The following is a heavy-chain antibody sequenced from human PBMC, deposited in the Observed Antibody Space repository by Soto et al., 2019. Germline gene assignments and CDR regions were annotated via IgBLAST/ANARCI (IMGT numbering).Heavy chain of an antibody. CDR1: GFTFSSYG. J-gene: IGHJ4*02. CDR2: ISYDGSNK. V-gene: IGHV3-30*03. D-gene: IGHD6-19*01. Sequence: QVQLVESGGGVVQPGRSLRLSCAASGFTFSSYGMHWVRQSPGKGLEWVAVISYDGSNKYYADSVKGRFTISRANSKNTLYLQMNSLRAEDTALYYWASWAGDWGQGTLVTVSS. CDR3: ASWAGD.